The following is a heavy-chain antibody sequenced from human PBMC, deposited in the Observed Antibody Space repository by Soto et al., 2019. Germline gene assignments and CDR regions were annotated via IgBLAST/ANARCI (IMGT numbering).Heavy chain of an antibody. CDR2: IYYSGST. J-gene: IGHJ4*02. D-gene: IGHD1-20*01. CDR1: GGSISSYY. CDR3: AIFNWNDLDY. Sequence: SETLSLTCTVPGGSISSYYWSWIRQPPGKGLEWIGYIYYSGSTNYNPSLKSRVTISVDTSKNQFSLKLSSVTAADTAVYYCAIFNWNDLDYWGQGTLVTVSS. V-gene: IGHV4-59*01.